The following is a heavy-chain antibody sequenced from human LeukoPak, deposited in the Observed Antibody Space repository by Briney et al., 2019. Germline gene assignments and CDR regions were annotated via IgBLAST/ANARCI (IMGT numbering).Heavy chain of an antibody. CDR1: GFTFSSYG. J-gene: IGHJ4*02. V-gene: IGHV3-30*18. CDR3: AKTMRKITMVRGVSFDY. Sequence: PGRSLRLFYAASGFTFSSYGMHWVRQDPGKGLEWVAVISYDGSNKYYADSVKGRFTISRDNSKNTLYLQMNSLRAEDTAVYYCAKTMRKITMVRGVSFDYWGQGTLVTVSS. D-gene: IGHD3-10*01. CDR2: ISYDGSNK.